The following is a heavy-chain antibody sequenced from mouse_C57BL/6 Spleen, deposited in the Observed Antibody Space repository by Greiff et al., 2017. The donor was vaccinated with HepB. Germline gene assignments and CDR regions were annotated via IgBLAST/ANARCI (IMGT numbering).Heavy chain of an antibody. Sequence: QVQLQQPGAELVKPGASVKVSCKASGYTFTSYWMHWVKQRPGQGLEWIGWIHLSDSDTNYDQKFKGKATLTVDKSSTTAYMQLSRLTSEYSAVYYCSIEGGNFYAMDYWGQGTSVTVSS. CDR2: IHLSDSDT. CDR1: GYTFTSYW. CDR3: SIEGGNFYAMDY. V-gene: IGHV1-74*01. J-gene: IGHJ4*01. D-gene: IGHD2-1*01.